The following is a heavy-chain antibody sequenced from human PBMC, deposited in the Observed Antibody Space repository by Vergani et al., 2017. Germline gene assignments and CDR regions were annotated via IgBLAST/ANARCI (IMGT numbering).Heavy chain of an antibody. Sequence: QVQLVQSGAEVKKPGASVKVSCKASGYTFTSYGISWVRQAPGQGLEWMGWISAYNGNTNYAQKLQGRVTMTTDTSTSTAYMELRSLRSDDTAVYYCAKGIRRREWFGEFLFDYWGQGTLVTVSS. CDR1: GYTFTSYG. V-gene: IGHV1-18*01. CDR2: ISAYNGNT. D-gene: IGHD3-10*01. CDR3: AKGIRRREWFGEFLFDY. J-gene: IGHJ4*02.